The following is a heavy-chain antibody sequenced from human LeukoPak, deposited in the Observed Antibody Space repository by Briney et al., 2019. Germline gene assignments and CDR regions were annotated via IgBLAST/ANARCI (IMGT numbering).Heavy chain of an antibody. V-gene: IGHV3-48*01. Sequence: GGSLRLSCAASGFTFSSYSMNWVRQAPGKGLEWVSYISSSSSTIQYADSVKGRFTISRDNAKDSLYLQMNSLRAEDTAVYFCARSVFQGAFDIWGQGTVVTVSS. J-gene: IGHJ3*02. CDR3: ARSVFQGAFDI. D-gene: IGHD3-10*01. CDR2: ISSSSSTI. CDR1: GFTFSSYS.